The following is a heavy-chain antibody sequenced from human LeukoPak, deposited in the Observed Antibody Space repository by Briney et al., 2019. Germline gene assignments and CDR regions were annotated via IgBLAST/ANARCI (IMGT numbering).Heavy chain of an antibody. J-gene: IGHJ4*02. Sequence: PGGSLRLSCAASGFTFSSYGMHWVRQAPGKGLEWVAVIWYDGSDKYYADSVKGRFTISRDNSKNTLYLQMNSLRAEDTAVYYCAKGGTYRDYFDYWGQGTLVTVSS. V-gene: IGHV3-30*02. D-gene: IGHD3-16*01. CDR1: GFTFSSYG. CDR3: AKGGTYRDYFDY. CDR2: IWYDGSDK.